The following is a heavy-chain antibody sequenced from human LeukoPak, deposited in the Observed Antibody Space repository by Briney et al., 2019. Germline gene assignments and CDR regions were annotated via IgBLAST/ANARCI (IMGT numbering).Heavy chain of an antibody. CDR1: GYSFTSYW. Sequence: GESLKISCKGSGYSFTSYWIGWVRQMPGKGLEWLGIIYPGDSDTRYSPSFQGQVTISADKSIGTAYLQWSSLKASDTAMYYCARLGYYGSGSYYYFDYWGQGTLVTVSS. J-gene: IGHJ4*02. CDR2: IYPGDSDT. CDR3: ARLGYYGSGSYYYFDY. D-gene: IGHD3-10*01. V-gene: IGHV5-51*01.